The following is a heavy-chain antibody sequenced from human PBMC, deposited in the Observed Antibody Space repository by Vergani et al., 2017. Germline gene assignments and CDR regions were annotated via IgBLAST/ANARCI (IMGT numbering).Heavy chain of an antibody. D-gene: IGHD6-13*01. J-gene: IGHJ6*03. CDR2: MNPNSGNT. Sequence: QVQLVQSGAEVKKPGASVKVSCKASGYTFTSYDINWVRQATGPGLEWMGWMNPNSGNTGYAQKFQGRVTMTRNTSISTAYMELSSLRSEDTAVYYCARGVGSSWYLYYYYYMDVWREGSTVTVS. V-gene: IGHV1-8*01. CDR3: ARGVGSSWYLYYYYYMDV. CDR1: GYTFTSYD.